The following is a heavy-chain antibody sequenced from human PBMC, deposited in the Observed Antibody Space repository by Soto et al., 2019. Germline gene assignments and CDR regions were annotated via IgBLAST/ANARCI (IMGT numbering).Heavy chain of an antibody. J-gene: IGHJ4*02. CDR3: ATDSTQTVCDGVPCYSLQTKIHDS. CDR2: IKSTIAGGTT. Sequence: EVQLVESGGGLVKPGGSLRLSCAASGFPFSNGWMSWVRQAPGKGLEWVGRIKSTIAGGTTDYSAPVNGRFTISRDDSKDTLYLQMNSLKTEDTAVYYCATDSTQTVCDGVPCYSLQTKIHDSWGQGALVTVSS. D-gene: IGHD2-15*01. V-gene: IGHV3-15*01. CDR1: GFPFSNGW.